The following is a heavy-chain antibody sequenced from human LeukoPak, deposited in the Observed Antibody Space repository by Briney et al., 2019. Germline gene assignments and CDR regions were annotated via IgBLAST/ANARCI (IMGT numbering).Heavy chain of an antibody. CDR3: ASPSVGATTGIDY. CDR2: IYYSGCT. Sequence: SETLSLTCTVSGGSISSSSYYWGWIRQPPGKALEWIGSIYYSGCTYYNPSLKSRVTISVDTSKKQFSLKLSSVTAADTAVYYCASPSVGATTGIDYWGQGTLVTVSS. J-gene: IGHJ4*02. CDR1: GGSISSSSYY. V-gene: IGHV4-39*01. D-gene: IGHD1-26*01.